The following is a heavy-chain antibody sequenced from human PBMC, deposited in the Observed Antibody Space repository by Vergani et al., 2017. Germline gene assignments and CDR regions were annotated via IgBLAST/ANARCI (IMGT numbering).Heavy chain of an antibody. J-gene: IGHJ6*03. D-gene: IGHD3-3*01. V-gene: IGHV3-23*04. CDR2: ISGRGGSTYYA. CDR1: GFPFDDYG. CDR3: AKDTGYYDFWSGPYYMDV. Sequence: EVQLVESGGVVVRPGGSLGLSCEASGFPFDDYGMSWVRQAPGKGLEWVSAISGRGGSTYYAYYADSVKGRFAISRDNSKNTLYLQMNSLRAEDTAVYYCAKDTGYYDFWSGPYYMDVWGKGTTVTVSS.